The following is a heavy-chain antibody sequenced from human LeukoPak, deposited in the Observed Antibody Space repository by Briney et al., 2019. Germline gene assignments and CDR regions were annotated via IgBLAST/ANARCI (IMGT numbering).Heavy chain of an antibody. CDR3: ARLGFVVPAVIFDY. D-gene: IGHD2-2*02. CDR2: IYIGGST. Sequence: PGGSLRLSCAASGFTVSSNYMSWVRQAPGKGLEWVSVIYIGGSTYYADSVKGRFTISRDISKNTLYLQMNNLRAEDTAMYYCARLGFVVPAVIFDYWGQGTLVTVSS. CDR1: GFTVSSNY. J-gene: IGHJ4*02. V-gene: IGHV3-53*01.